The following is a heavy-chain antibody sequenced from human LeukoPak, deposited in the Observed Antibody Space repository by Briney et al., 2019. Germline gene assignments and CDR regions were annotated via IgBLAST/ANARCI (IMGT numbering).Heavy chain of an antibody. V-gene: IGHV1-69*06. Sequence: ASVKVSCKASGNTFTSYAITWVRQAPGQGLEWMGDIIPIFGTSNYAQKFQGRVTITADKSTSTAYMELSNLRSEDTAVYYCARALTTYYYDSSGYYFDYWGQGTLVTVSS. D-gene: IGHD3-22*01. J-gene: IGHJ4*02. CDR3: ARALTTYYYDSSGYYFDY. CDR2: IIPIFGTS. CDR1: GNTFTSYA.